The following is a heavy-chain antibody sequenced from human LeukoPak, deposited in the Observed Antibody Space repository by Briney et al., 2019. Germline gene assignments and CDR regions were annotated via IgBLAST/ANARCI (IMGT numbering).Heavy chain of an antibody. J-gene: IGHJ4*02. V-gene: IGHV1-8*03. Sequence: ASVKVSCKASGYTFTSYDINWVRQATGQGLEWMGWMNPNSGNTGYAQKFQGRVTITRNTSISTAYMELSSLRSEDTAVYYCARAKLSITIFGVVINYFDYRGQGTLVTVSS. CDR2: MNPNSGNT. D-gene: IGHD3-3*01. CDR1: GYTFTSYD. CDR3: ARAKLSITIFGVVINYFDY.